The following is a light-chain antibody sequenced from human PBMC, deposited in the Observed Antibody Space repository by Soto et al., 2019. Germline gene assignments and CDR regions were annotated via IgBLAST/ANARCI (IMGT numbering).Light chain of an antibody. CDR2: HVQ. Sequence: QSALTQPRSVSGSPGQSVTLYCTGTSSDVGGYNYVTWYQPYPGKDPKVMIYHVQTRPSGVPDRFSGAKSVNTASLTISGLQAEEEAAYYCCSYAGDYTFVFGTGTKLTVL. CDR1: SSDVGGYNY. J-gene: IGLJ1*01. CDR3: CSYAGDYTFV. V-gene: IGLV2-11*01.